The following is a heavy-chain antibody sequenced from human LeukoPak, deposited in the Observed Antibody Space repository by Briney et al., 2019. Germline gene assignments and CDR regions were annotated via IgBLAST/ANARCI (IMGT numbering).Heavy chain of an antibody. J-gene: IGHJ4*02. CDR1: GGTFSSYA. Sequence: SVKVSCKASGGTFSSYAISWVRQAPGHGLEWMGRIIPIFGTANYAQKFQGRVTITADKSTSTAYMELSSLRSEDTAVYYCARGPRGGATRYYFDYWGQGTLVTVSS. CDR3: ARGPRGGATRYYFDY. D-gene: IGHD1-26*01. CDR2: IIPIFGTA. V-gene: IGHV1-69*06.